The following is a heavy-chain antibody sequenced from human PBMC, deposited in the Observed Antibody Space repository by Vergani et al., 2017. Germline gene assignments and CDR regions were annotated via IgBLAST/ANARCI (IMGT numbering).Heavy chain of an antibody. D-gene: IGHD3-3*01. V-gene: IGHV3-23*01. J-gene: IGHJ3*02. CDR1: GFTFSNYA. Sequence: EVQLLESGGGLVQPGGSLRLSCAASGFTFSNYAMSWVRQAPGKGLEWVSAISGSGTSTYYADSVKGRFTISRDKSKNTLYLQMNSLRAEDTAVYYCAKDLITIFGVHGVFDIWGQGTMVTVSS. CDR3: AKDLITIFGVHGVFDI. CDR2: ISGSGTST.